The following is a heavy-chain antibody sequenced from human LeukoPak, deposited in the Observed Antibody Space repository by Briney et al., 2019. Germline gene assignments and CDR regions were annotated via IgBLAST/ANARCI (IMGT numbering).Heavy chain of an antibody. Sequence: SETLSLTCTVSGGSISSSSYYWGWIRQPPGKGLEWIGSIYYSGSTYYNPSLKSRVTISVDTSKNQFSLKLSSVTAADTAVYYCAGGLLWFGEDINWFDPWGQGTLVTVSS. J-gene: IGHJ5*02. V-gene: IGHV4-39*07. D-gene: IGHD3-10*01. CDR2: IYYSGST. CDR1: GGSISSSSYY. CDR3: AGGLLWFGEDINWFDP.